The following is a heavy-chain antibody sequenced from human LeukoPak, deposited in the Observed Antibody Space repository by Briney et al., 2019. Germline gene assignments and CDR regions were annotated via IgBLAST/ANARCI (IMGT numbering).Heavy chain of an antibody. Sequence: PGGSLRLSCAASGFTFSSYAMSWVRQAPGKGLEWVSAISGSADSTYYADSVKGRFTVSRDNSKNTLYMQMNSLRAEDTAVYYCADGYTYAPFDYWGHGTLVTVSS. CDR3: ADGYTYAPFDY. J-gene: IGHJ5*01. CDR1: GFTFSSYA. V-gene: IGHV3-23*01. CDR2: ISGSADST. D-gene: IGHD5-18*01.